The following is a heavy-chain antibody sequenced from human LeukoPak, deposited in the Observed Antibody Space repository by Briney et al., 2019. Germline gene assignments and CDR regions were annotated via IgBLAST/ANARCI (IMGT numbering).Heavy chain of an antibody. CDR1: GYSISSGYY. V-gene: IGHV4-38-2*01. J-gene: IGHJ4*02. CDR3: ARAKYYYDSSGSVNYFDY. D-gene: IGHD3-22*01. Sequence: SETLSLTCAVSGYSISSGYYWGWIRQPPGKGVEWIGSIYHSGSTYYNPSLKSRVTISVDTSKNQFSLKLSSVTAADTAVYYCARAKYYYDSSGSVNYFDYWGQGTLVTVSS. CDR2: IYHSGST.